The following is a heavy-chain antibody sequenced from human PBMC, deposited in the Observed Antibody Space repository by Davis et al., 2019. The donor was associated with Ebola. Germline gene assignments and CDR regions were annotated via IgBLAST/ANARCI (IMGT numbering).Heavy chain of an antibody. D-gene: IGHD4-17*01. J-gene: IGHJ3*02. Sequence: ASVKVSCKASGYTFTSYDINWVRQATGQGLEWMGWMNPNSGNTGYAQKFQGRVTITRNTSISTAYMELSSLRSEDTAVYYCARAPGDYYAFDIWGQGTMVTVSS. CDR3: ARAPGDYYAFDI. CDR2: MNPNSGNT. V-gene: IGHV1-8*03. CDR1: GYTFTSYD.